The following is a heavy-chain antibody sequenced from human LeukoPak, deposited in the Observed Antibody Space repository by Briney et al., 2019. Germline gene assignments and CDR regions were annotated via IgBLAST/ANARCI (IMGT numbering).Heavy chain of an antibody. D-gene: IGHD3-22*01. V-gene: IGHV4-59*01. J-gene: IGHJ4*02. Sequence: PSETLSLTCTVSGGSISSYYWSWIRQPPGKGLEWIGYIYYSGSTNYNPSLKSRVTISVDTSKNQFSLQLTSVTAADTAVYYCARMVHDSSGYSSYRFDYWGQGTLVTVSS. CDR2: IYYSGST. CDR1: GGSISSYY. CDR3: ARMVHDSSGYSSYRFDY.